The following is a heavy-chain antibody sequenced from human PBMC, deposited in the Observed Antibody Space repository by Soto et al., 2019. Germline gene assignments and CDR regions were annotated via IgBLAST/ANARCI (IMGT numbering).Heavy chain of an antibody. CDR2: IYFTGST. CDR1: DWSSGTYD. V-gene: IGHV4-59*01. D-gene: IGHD3-10*01. J-gene: IGHJ4*02. CDR3: ARSKRRGGGSIFDY. Sequence: XETLCVTWTGSDWSSGTYDLSWVLQAPGKGLEWIGYIYFTGSTSYIPSLESRVTMSLDTSKNQVSLKLSSVTAADTAIYYCARSKRRGGGSIFDYWGQRTLVTVST.